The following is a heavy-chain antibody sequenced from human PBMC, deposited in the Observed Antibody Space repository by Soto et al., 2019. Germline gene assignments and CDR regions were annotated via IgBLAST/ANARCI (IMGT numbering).Heavy chain of an antibody. CDR3: ARRNQYYDIYDYMDV. Sequence: GESLKISCKGSGYSFTSYWIGWVRQMPGKGLEWMGIIYPGDSDTRYSPSFKGQVTISADKSISTAYLQWSSLKASDTAMYYCARRNQYYDIYDYMDVWGKGTTVTVSS. D-gene: IGHD3-9*01. CDR1: GYSFTSYW. V-gene: IGHV5-51*01. CDR2: IYPGDSDT. J-gene: IGHJ6*03.